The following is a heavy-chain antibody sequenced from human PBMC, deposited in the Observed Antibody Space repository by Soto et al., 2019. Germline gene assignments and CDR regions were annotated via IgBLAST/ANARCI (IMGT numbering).Heavy chain of an antibody. Sequence: GSLRLSCAASGFTFSSYAMSWVRQAPGKGLEWVSAISGSGGSTYYADSVKGRFTISRDNSMNTLYLQMNSLRAEDTAVYYCAKAPFCSSTSCYAEIDYWGQGTRVTVSS. D-gene: IGHD2-2*01. V-gene: IGHV3-23*01. J-gene: IGHJ4*02. CDR2: ISGSGGST. CDR3: AKAPFCSSTSCYAEIDY. CDR1: GFTFSSYA.